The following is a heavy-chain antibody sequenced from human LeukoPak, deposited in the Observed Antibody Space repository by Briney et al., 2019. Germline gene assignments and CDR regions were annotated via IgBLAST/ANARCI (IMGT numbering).Heavy chain of an antibody. CDR2: IKKDGSEI. CDR1: GFSFSDYW. J-gene: IGHJ5*02. V-gene: IGHV3-7*01. D-gene: IGHD7-27*01. CDR3: GRWGISATIDH. Sequence: PGGSLRLSCEVSGFSFSDYWMAWVRQAPGKGLEWVANIKKDGSEITYVDSVKGRFTISRDNAKNSLFLQMDSLEVEDTAHYSRGRWGISATIDHWGQGTLVSVSS.